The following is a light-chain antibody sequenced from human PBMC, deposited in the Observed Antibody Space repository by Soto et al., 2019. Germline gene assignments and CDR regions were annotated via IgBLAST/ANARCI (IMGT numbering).Light chain of an antibody. V-gene: IGKV4-1*01. CDR1: QSVLYSSNNKNY. J-gene: IGKJ1*01. CDR2: WAS. Sequence: DIVMTQSPDSLAVSLGERATINCKSSQSVLYSSNNKNYLAWYQQKPGQPPKLLIYWASTRESGVPDRFSGSGFCTDFTLTISSLQAEDVAVYYCQQYYSTPAFGQGTKVEIK. CDR3: QQYYSTPA.